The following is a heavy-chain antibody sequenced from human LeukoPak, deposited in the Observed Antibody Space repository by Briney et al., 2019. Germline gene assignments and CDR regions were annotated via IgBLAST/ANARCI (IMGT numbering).Heavy chain of an antibody. Sequence: SQTLSLTCTVSGGSISSGGYYWSWIRQHPGKGLEWIGYSYYSGSTYYNPPLKSRVTISVDKCKNKLPVKLSSVTAADTAVYYCARDRGVPAAEEGGDFDIWGQGTMVTVSS. CDR2: SYYSGST. D-gene: IGHD2-2*01. V-gene: IGHV4-31*03. CDR1: GGSISSGGYY. CDR3: ARDRGVPAAEEGGDFDI. J-gene: IGHJ3*02.